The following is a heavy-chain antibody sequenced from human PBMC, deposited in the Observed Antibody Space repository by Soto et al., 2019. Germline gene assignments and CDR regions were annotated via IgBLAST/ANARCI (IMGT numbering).Heavy chain of an antibody. CDR2: IYYSGST. V-gene: IGHV4-59*01. D-gene: IGHD3-9*01. CDR3: ARTPYDILTGLFDY. Sequence: SETLSLTCTVSGGSISSYYWSWIRQPPGKGLEWIGYIYYSGSTNYNPSLKSRVTISVDTSKNQFSLKLSSVTAADTAVYYCARTPYDILTGLFDYWGQGTLVTGSS. J-gene: IGHJ4*02. CDR1: GGSISSYY.